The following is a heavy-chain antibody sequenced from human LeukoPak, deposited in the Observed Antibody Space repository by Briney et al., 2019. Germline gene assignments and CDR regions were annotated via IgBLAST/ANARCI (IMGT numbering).Heavy chain of an antibody. CDR1: GFTLSYYW. CDR3: ARDPRNKGFDP. D-gene: IGHD1/OR15-1a*01. CDR2: INGDGSST. V-gene: IGHV3-74*01. Sequence: GGSLRLSCAASGFTLSYYWMHWVRQGPGKGLVWVSTINGDGSSTNYADSVKGRFTISRDNAKNTLYLGMNSLRVEDTAVYYCARDPRNKGFDPWGQGTLVTVSS. J-gene: IGHJ5*02.